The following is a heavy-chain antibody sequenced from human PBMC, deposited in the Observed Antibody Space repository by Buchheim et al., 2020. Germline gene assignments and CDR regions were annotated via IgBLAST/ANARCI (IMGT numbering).Heavy chain of an antibody. CDR3: ARELDSSAAFFDY. V-gene: IGHV3-72*01. Sequence: EVQLAESGGGLVQPGGSLRLSCVASGFTFSDHYMDWVRQAPGKGLEWVGRIRDKSHSYSTEYAPSVKGRFTISRDDSKNSLYLQMNSLKTEDTDVYYCARELDSSAAFFDYWGQGTL. D-gene: IGHD3-22*01. CDR2: IRDKSHSYST. J-gene: IGHJ4*02. CDR1: GFTFSDHY.